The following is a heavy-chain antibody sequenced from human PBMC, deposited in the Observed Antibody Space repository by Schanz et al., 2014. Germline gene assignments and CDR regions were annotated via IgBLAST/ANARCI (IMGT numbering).Heavy chain of an antibody. D-gene: IGHD3-10*01. CDR1: GFTFSSYS. V-gene: IGHV3-23*04. CDR3: AKGRFGELSAFDI. CDR2: ISGSGGST. J-gene: IGHJ3*02. Sequence: EVQLVESGGGWVQPGRSLRLSCTASGFTFSSYSMNWVRQAPGKGLEWVSAISGSGGSTYYADSVKGRFTISRDNSKNTLYLEVNSLRPEDTAVYYCAKGRFGELSAFDIWGQGTMVTVSS.